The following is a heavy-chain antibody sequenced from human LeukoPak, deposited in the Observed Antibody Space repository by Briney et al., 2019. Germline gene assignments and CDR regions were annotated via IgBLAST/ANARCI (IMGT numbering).Heavy chain of an antibody. D-gene: IGHD5-18*01. CDR3: ARTTEGGYTYGYFYYYYMDV. J-gene: IGHJ6*03. CDR1: GGSVGDSSFY. CDR2: IYFTGST. V-gene: IGHV4-39*07. Sequence: SETLSLTCSVSGGSVGDSSFYWGWLRQPPRKGLEWIGDIYFTGSTYYHPSVKSRVSMSLDTSKNQVSLKLTSVTAADTAVYYCARTTEGGYTYGYFYYYYMDVWGKGTTVTISS.